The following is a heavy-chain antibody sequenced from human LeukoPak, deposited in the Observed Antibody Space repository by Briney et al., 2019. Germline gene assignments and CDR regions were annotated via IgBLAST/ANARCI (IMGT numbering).Heavy chain of an antibody. D-gene: IGHD2-15*01. V-gene: IGHV3-33*01. CDR2: IWYDGSNK. CDR3: ARASVVVVAATPEAVFDY. Sequence: GGSLRLSCAASGFTFSSYGMHWVRQAPGKGLEWVAVIWYDGSNKYYADSVKGRFTISRDNSKNTLYLQMNSPRAEDTAVYYCARASVVVVAATPEAVFDYWGQGTLVTVSS. CDR1: GFTFSSYG. J-gene: IGHJ4*02.